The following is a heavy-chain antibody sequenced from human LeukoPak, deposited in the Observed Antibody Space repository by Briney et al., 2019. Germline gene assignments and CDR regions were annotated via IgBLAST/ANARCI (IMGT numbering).Heavy chain of an antibody. V-gene: IGHV4-4*07. CDR3: ARHRSIAAAGTWWFDP. D-gene: IGHD6-13*01. J-gene: IGHJ5*02. CDR2: IYTSGST. CDR1: GGSISSYY. Sequence: PSETLSLTCTVSGGSISSYYWSWIRQPAGKGLEWIGRIYTSGSTNYNPSLKSRVTMSVDTSKNQFSLKLSSVTAADTAVYYCARHRSIAAAGTWWFDPWGQGTLVTVSS.